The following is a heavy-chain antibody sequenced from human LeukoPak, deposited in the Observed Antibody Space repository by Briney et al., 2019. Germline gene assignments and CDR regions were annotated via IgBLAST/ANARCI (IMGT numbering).Heavy chain of an antibody. CDR3: ARGCSSTSCPGYVYYYYGTDV. CDR1: GGTFSSYA. J-gene: IGHJ6*02. Sequence: SVKVSCKASGGTFSSYAISWVRQAPGQGLEWMGGIIPIFGTANYAQKFQGRVTITADESTSTAYMELSSLRSEDTAVYYCARGCSSTSCPGYVYYYYGTDVWGQGTTVTVSS. D-gene: IGHD2-2*01. CDR2: IIPIFGTA. V-gene: IGHV1-69*13.